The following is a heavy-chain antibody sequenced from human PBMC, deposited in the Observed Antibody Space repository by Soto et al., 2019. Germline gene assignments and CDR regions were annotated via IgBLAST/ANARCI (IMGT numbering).Heavy chain of an antibody. CDR1: GGSVSSNTYY. Sequence: SETLSLTCIVSGGSVSSNTYYWSWIRQPPGKGLEYIGYIYYSGSTNYNPSLKSRATISVDTSKDQFSLKLSSVTAADTAVYYCARARITMIRGVMEFFDYWGQGILVTVSS. CDR3: ARARITMIRGVMEFFDY. D-gene: IGHD3-10*01. J-gene: IGHJ4*02. V-gene: IGHV4-61*01. CDR2: IYYSGST.